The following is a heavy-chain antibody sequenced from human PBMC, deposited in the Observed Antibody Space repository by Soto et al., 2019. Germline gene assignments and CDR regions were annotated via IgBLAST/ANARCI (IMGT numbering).Heavy chain of an antibody. CDR1: GGTFSSYA. CDR3: ARALRAARIDYYGMDV. J-gene: IGHJ6*02. CDR2: IIPIFGTA. Sequence: ASVKVSCKASGGTFSSYAISWVRQAPGQGLEWMGGIIPIFGTANYAQKFQGRVTITADESTSTAYMELSSLRSEDTAVYYCARALRAARIDYYGMDVWGQGTTVTVSS. V-gene: IGHV1-69*13. D-gene: IGHD6-6*01.